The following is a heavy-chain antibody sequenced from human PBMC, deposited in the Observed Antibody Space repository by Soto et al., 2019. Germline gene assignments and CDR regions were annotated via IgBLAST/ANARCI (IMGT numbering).Heavy chain of an antibody. D-gene: IGHD2-15*01. J-gene: IGHJ4*02. Sequence: SETLSLTCTVSGGSISSYYWSWIRQPPGKGLEWIGYIHYSGSTNYNPSLKSRGTFSVDTSKNQLSLRLSSVTAADTAVYYCARVRGHCSGGTCYAANWGQGTLVTVS. CDR2: IHYSGST. V-gene: IGHV4-59*12. CDR3: ARVRGHCSGGTCYAAN. CDR1: GGSISSYY.